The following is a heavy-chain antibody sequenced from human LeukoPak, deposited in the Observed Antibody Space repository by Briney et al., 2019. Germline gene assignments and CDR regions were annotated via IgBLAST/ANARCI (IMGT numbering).Heavy chain of an antibody. Sequence: SSETLSLTCTVSGGSISSYYWSWIRQPPGKGLEWIGYIYYSGSTNYNPSLKSRVTISVDTSKNQFTLKLSSVTAADAAVYYCARGGDSSGYYLWGQGTLATVSS. V-gene: IGHV4-59*01. D-gene: IGHD3-22*01. CDR2: IYYSGST. CDR1: GGSISSYY. CDR3: ARGGDSSGYYL. J-gene: IGHJ5*02.